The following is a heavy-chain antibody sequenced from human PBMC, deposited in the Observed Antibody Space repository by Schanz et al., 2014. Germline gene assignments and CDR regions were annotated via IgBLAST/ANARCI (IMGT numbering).Heavy chain of an antibody. J-gene: IGHJ6*02. CDR3: AKDIAPLAARPGYGMDV. CDR1: GFTFSSYG. V-gene: IGHV3-23*01. Sequence: EGQLLESGGGLVQPGGSLRLSCAASGFTFSSYGMSWVCQAPGKGLEWVSGISSSDSTYYADSVKGRFTISRDNSKNTLYLQMNSLRAEDTAVYYCAKDIAPLAARPGYGMDVWGQGTTVTVSS. D-gene: IGHD6-13*01. CDR2: ISSSDST.